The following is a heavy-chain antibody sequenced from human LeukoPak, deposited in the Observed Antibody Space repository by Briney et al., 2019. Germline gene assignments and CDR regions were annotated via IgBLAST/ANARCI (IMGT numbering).Heavy chain of an antibody. CDR2: IYGRAST. J-gene: IGHJ4*02. D-gene: IGHD1-14*01. Sequence: SETLSLTCAVSGYSLGKNYYWGWIRQSPGKGLEWIGRIYGRASTSYNPSLMNRVTMSVDTSKNHFSLQLTSVTAADTAVYYCARRKDGHDYWGQGTLVTVSS. CDR3: ARRKDGHDY. CDR1: GYSLGKNYY. V-gene: IGHV4-38-2*01.